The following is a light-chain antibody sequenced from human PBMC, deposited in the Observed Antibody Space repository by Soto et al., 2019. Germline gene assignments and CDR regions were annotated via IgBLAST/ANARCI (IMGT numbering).Light chain of an antibody. CDR2: LGS. Sequence: VMTQSPPSLTVTPGEPASISCRSSQSLLHSNGNTFLDWYVQKPGQSPRLLIYLGSNRDSGVHDRVSGSGAGTDFTLKISRVEAEDVGVYYCMQASQAPYTFGQGTRLEIK. V-gene: IGKV2-28*01. CDR1: QSLLHSNGNTF. CDR3: MQASQAPYT. J-gene: IGKJ2*01.